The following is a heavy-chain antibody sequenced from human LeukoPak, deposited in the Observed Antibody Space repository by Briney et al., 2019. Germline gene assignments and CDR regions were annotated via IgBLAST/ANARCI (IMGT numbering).Heavy chain of an antibody. CDR1: GYTFTGYY. CDR3: ARVAYYGYPDY. D-gene: IGHD3-16*01. CDR2: INPNSGGT. J-gene: IGHJ4*02. V-gene: IGHV1-2*06. Sequence: ASVKVSCKASGYTFTGYYMHWVRQAPGQGLEWMGRINPNSGGTNYAQKFQGRVTTTRDTSISTAYMELSRLRSDDTAVYYCARVAYYGYPDYWGQGTLVTVSS.